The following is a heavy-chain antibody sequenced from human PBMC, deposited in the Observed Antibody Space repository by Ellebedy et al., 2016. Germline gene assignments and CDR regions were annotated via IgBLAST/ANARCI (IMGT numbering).Heavy chain of an antibody. D-gene: IGHD3-10*01. CDR3: AKDRRGSGSYSTLLDAFDI. Sequence: GESLKISCAASGFTFSSYAMNWVRLAPGKGLEWVSGISGSGGSTYYADSVKGRFTISRDNSKNTLYLQMHSLRAEDTAVYYCAKDRRGSGSYSTLLDAFDIWGQGTMVTVSS. CDR2: ISGSGGST. V-gene: IGHV3-23*01. J-gene: IGHJ3*02. CDR1: GFTFSSYA.